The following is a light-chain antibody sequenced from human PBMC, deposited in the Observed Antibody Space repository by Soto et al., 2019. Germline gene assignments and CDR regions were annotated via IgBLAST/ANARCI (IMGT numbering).Light chain of an antibody. CDR3: QQYGSSLWT. Sequence: TQSPSSLSASVADRVTITCRASQSISSWLAWYQQKPGQAPRLLIYDASKRATGIPDRFSGSGSGTDFTLTISRLEPEDFAVYYCQQYGSSLWTFGQGTKVDIK. CDR1: QSISSW. CDR2: DAS. J-gene: IGKJ1*01. V-gene: IGKV3-20*01.